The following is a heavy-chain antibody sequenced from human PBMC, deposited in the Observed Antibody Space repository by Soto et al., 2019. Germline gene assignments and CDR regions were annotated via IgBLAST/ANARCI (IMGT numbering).Heavy chain of an antibody. CDR1: GFTFSSYS. D-gene: IGHD3-3*01. Sequence: GGSLRLSCAASGFTFSSYSMNWVRQAPGKGLEWVSSISSSSSYIYYADSVKGRFTISRDNAKNSLYLQMNSLRAEDTAVYYCARAPLDDLWAFDIWGQGTMVTVSS. V-gene: IGHV3-21*01. CDR2: ISSSSSYI. CDR3: ARAPLDDLWAFDI. J-gene: IGHJ3*02.